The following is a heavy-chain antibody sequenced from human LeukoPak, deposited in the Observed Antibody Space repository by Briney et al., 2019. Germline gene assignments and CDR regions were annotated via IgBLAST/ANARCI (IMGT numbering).Heavy chain of an antibody. V-gene: IGHV3-30*18. CDR1: AFTFSSNG. J-gene: IGHJ6*02. D-gene: IGHD4-23*01. Sequence: GGSLRLSCAASAFTFSSNGTHWVRQAPGKGLEWVAVISYDGSNTYYADSVKGRLTISRDKSKNTLYLQMNSLRAEDTAVYYCAKDRGLRWYDYYYYGMDVWGQGTTVTVSS. CDR3: AKDRGLRWYDYYYYGMDV. CDR2: ISYDGSNT.